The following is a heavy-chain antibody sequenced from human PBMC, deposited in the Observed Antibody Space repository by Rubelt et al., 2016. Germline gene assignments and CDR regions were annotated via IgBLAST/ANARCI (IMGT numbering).Heavy chain of an antibody. J-gene: IGHJ4*02. D-gene: IGHD3-22*01. V-gene: IGHV1-18*01. CDR3: ARERRYGDGSGYYNDY. Sequence: QVQLVQSGAEVKKPGASVKVSCKASGYSFNSYGISWVRQAPGQGLEWMGWISAYNGNTNYAQKLQGRVTMTTDTPTSTAYMELRSRRSDDTAVYYCARERRYGDGSGYYNDYWGQGTLVTVSS. CDR1: GYSFNSYG. CDR2: ISAYNGNT.